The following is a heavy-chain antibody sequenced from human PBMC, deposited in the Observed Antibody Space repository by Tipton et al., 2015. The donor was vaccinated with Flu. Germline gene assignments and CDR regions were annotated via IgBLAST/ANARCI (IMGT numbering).Heavy chain of an antibody. CDR3: ATAGDGGYDFN. Sequence: TLSLTCIVSGGSVRSSTYYWGYIRPPPGKGLEWIGNMHYSGGTYYNPSLKSRVIIAVDTSKNQFSLKLTSVTAADTAVYYCATAGDGGYDFNWGQGTLVTVSS. D-gene: IGHD5-12*01. V-gene: IGHV4-39*07. CDR1: GGSVRSSTYY. J-gene: IGHJ4*02. CDR2: MHYSGGT.